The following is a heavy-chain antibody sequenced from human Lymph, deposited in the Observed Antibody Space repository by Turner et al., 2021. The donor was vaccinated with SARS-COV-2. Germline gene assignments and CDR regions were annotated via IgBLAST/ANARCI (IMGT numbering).Heavy chain of an antibody. J-gene: IGHJ4*02. CDR3: TTGWFTGTYGDFFDY. CDR1: GFTFTYAW. Sequence: EVQLVESGGGLVKHGGSLRHSCAASGFTFTYAWMTWVRQAPGKGLEWVGRIKSKTDGGTTDYTAPVKGRFTISRDDSKNTLYLQMNSLKTEDTAVYFCTTGWFTGTYGDFFDYWGQGTLVTVSS. D-gene: IGHD1-7*01. V-gene: IGHV3-15*01. CDR2: IKSKTDGGTT.